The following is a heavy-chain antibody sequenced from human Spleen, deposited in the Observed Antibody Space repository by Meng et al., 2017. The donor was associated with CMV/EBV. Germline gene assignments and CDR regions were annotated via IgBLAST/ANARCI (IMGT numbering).Heavy chain of an antibody. CDR3: ASITGTRDY. V-gene: IGHV6-1*01. J-gene: IGHJ4*02. D-gene: IGHD1-7*01. Sequence: CAIAGDSVSSKRAAWNWIRQSPSRGLEWLGRTYYRSKWYNDYAASVKSRIIINSDTSKNQFSLQLNSVTPEDTAVYYCASITGTRDYWGQGTLVTVSS. CDR1: GDSVSSKRAA. CDR2: TYYRSKWYN.